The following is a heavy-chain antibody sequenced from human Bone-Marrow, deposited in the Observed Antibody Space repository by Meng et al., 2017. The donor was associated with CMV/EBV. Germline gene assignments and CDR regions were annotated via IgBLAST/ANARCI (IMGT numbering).Heavy chain of an antibody. V-gene: IGHV3-66*02. CDR3: ARGVGYDFWSGHDY. CDR2: IYSGGST. D-gene: IGHD3-3*01. J-gene: IGHJ4*02. CDR1: GFTVSSNY. Sequence: GESLKISCAASGFTVSSNYMSWVRQAPGKGLEWVSVIYSGGSTNYADSVKGRFTISRDNSKNTLYLQMNSLRTEDTAVYYCARGVGYDFWSGHDYWGQGSQVTGSS.